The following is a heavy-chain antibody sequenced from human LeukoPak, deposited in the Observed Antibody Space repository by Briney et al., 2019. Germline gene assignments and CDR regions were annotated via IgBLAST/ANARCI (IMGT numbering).Heavy chain of an antibody. V-gene: IGHV3-73*01. J-gene: IGHJ4*02. D-gene: IGHD3-22*01. Sequence: GGSLRLSCAASGFTFSGSAMHWVRQASGIGLEWVGRIRSKANSYATAYAASVKGRFTISRDDSKNTAYLQMNSLKTEDTAVYYCTRQPMINFDYWGQGTLVTVSS. CDR3: TRQPMINFDY. CDR2: IRSKANSYAT. CDR1: GFTFSGSA.